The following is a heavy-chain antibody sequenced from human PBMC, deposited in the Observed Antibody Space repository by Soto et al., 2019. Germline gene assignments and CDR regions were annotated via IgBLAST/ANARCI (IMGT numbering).Heavy chain of an antibody. CDR3: ARDLRTTVTSADFDY. J-gene: IGHJ4*02. CDR1: GFTFSSHS. D-gene: IGHD4-17*01. CDR2: ISSISSTI. V-gene: IGHV3-48*01. Sequence: EVQLVESGGGLVQPGGSLRLSCAASGFTFSSHSMNWVRQAPGKGLEWVSYISSISSTIYYADSVRGRFTISRDNAKSSLYLQMTSLRADDTAVYYCARDLRTTVTSADFDYWGQGALVTVSS.